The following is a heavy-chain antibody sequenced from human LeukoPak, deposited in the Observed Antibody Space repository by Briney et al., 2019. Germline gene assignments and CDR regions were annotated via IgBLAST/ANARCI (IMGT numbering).Heavy chain of an antibody. J-gene: IGHJ4*02. D-gene: IGHD3-10*01. CDR2: ISSSSSYI. Sequence: GGSLRLSCAASGFTFSSNSMNWVRQAPGKGLEWVSSISSSSSYIYYADSVKGRFTISRDNAKNSLYLQMNSLRAEDTAVYYCARVQGDMVRGVIIFGYYFDYWGQGTLVTVSS. V-gene: IGHV3-21*01. CDR1: GFTFSSNS. CDR3: ARVQGDMVRGVIIFGYYFDY.